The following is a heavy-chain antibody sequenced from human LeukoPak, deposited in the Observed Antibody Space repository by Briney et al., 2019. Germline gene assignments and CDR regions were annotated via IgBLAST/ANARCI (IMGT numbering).Heavy chain of an antibody. CDR2: IYYSGST. D-gene: IGHD6-19*01. Sequence: SQTLSLTCTVSGGSISSGGYYWSWIRQHPGKGLEWIGYIYYSGSTYYNPSLKSRVTISVDTSKKQFSLKLSSATAADTAVYYCAVAVAGPYNWFDPWGQGTLVTVSS. CDR1: GGSISSGGYY. V-gene: IGHV4-31*03. J-gene: IGHJ5*02. CDR3: AVAVAGPYNWFDP.